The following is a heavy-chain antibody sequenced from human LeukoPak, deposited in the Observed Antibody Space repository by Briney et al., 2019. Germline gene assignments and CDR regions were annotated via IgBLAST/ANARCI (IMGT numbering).Heavy chain of an antibody. V-gene: IGHV3-23*01. Sequence: GGSLRLSCSASGFTFSSYTMNWVRQAPGKGLEWVSAISGGGAIYYADSVKGRFTISRDNSKNTLYLQMNSLRAEDTAVYYCARVSGYSYDDDDREDYWGQGTLVTVSS. CDR3: ARVSGYSYDDDDREDY. D-gene: IGHD5-18*01. J-gene: IGHJ4*02. CDR2: ISGGGAI. CDR1: GFTFSSYT.